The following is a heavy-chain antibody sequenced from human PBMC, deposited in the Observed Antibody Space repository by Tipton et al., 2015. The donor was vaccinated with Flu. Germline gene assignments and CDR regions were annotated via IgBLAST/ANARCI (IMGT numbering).Heavy chain of an antibody. J-gene: IGHJ5*02. CDR3: ARDRDTSSHYSWFDP. V-gene: IGHV3-7*01. Sequence: GSLRLSCAASGFTFSNYWMHWVRQAPGKGLEWVANMKQDGSEIYYLDSVKGRFTISRDNANNSLYLQMSSLRAEDTAVYYCARDRDTSSHYSWFDPWGQGTLVTVSS. CDR2: MKQDGSEI. CDR1: GFTFSNYW. D-gene: IGHD3-3*01.